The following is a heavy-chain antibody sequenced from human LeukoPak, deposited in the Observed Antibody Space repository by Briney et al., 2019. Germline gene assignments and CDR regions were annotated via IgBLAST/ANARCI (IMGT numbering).Heavy chain of an antibody. D-gene: IGHD3-3*01. CDR3: ARGGVTIFGPFDY. CDR2: VSTDGSST. V-gene: IGHV3-74*01. J-gene: IGHJ4*02. Sequence: SRVSTDGSSTTYADSVKGRFTISRDNAKNTLYLQMNSLGAEDTAVYFCARGGVTIFGPFDYWGQGALVTVSS.